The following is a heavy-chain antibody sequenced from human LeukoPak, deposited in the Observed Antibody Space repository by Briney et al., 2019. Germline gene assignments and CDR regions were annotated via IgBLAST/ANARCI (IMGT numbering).Heavy chain of an antibody. J-gene: IGHJ6*02. CDR1: GFTFSSYA. CDR2: ISYDGSNK. Sequence: PGGSLRLSCAASGFTFSSYAMHWVRQAPGKGLEWVAVISYDGSNKYYADSVKGRFTISRDNSKNTLYLQMNSLRAEDTAVYYCARDREMATITWDVWGQGTTVTVSS. CDR3: ARDREMATITWDV. D-gene: IGHD5-24*01. V-gene: IGHV3-30-3*01.